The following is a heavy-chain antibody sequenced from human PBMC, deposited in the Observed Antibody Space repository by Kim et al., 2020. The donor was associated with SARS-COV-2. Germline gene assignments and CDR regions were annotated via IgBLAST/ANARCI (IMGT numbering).Heavy chain of an antibody. Sequence: ASVKVSCKASGYTFISYAMHWVRQAPGQRLEWMGWINTGNGNTRYSQKFQGRVTIARDTSASTVFMELSSLRSEDTAVYYCARVRDYYDSSVNYEYWGQG. CDR1: GYTFISYA. CDR3: ARVRDYYDSSVNYEY. J-gene: IGHJ4*02. V-gene: IGHV1-3*04. D-gene: IGHD3-22*01. CDR2: INTGNGNT.